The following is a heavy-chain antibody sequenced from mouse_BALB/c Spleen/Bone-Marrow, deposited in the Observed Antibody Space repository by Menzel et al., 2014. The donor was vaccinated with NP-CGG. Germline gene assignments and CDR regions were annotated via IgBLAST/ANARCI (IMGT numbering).Heavy chain of an antibody. CDR2: INPYNGDT. D-gene: IGHD2-1*01. CDR1: GYSFTGYF. J-gene: IGHJ4*01. Sequence: EVKLVESGPELVKPGASVKISCKASGYSFTGYFMNWVKQSHGKSLEWIGRINPYNGDTFYNQKFKGKATLTVDKSSSTAHMELLSLTSEDSAVYYYGSRGNYDEGRYWGQGTSVTVSS. V-gene: IGHV1-37*01. CDR3: GSRGNYDEGRY.